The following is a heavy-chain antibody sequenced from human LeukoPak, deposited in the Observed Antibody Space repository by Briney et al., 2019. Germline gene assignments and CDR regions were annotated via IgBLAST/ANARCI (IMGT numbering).Heavy chain of an antibody. CDR1: GGSISSGSYY. D-gene: IGHD3-3*01. CDR3: ARGSGFWSGYSY. V-gene: IGHV4-61*02. J-gene: IGHJ4*02. Sequence: SETLSLTCIVSGGSISSGSYYWSWTRQPAGKGLEWIGRIYTSGSTNYNPSLKSRVTISVDTSKNQFSLKLSSVTAADTAVYYCARGSGFWSGYSYWGQGTLVTVSS. CDR2: IYTSGST.